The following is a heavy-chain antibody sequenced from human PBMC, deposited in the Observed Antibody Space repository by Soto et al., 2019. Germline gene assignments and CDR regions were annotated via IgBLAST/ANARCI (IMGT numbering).Heavy chain of an antibody. CDR2: IIPILEIA. V-gene: IGHV1-69*02. D-gene: IGHD5-12*01. J-gene: IGHJ4*02. CDR1: EGTFSSYH. Sequence: QVQLVQSGAEVKKPGSSVKVSCKASEGTFSSYHIGWVRQAPGQGLEWLGRIIPILEIANYAQKFQGRVTITADKSTSTAYMELSSLRSEDTAVYYCAGGRGFTDYWGQGTLVTVSS. CDR3: AGGRGFTDY.